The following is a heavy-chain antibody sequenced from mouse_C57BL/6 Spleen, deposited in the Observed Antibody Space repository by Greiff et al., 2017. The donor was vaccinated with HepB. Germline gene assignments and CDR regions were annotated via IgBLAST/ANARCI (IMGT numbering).Heavy chain of an antibody. D-gene: IGHD2-1*01. CDR2: IYPGSGST. CDR3: ARGIYYGNYAFAY. V-gene: IGHV1-55*01. CDR1: GYTFTSYW. J-gene: IGHJ3*01. Sequence: QVQLQQPGAELVKPGASVKMSCKASGYTFTSYWITWVKQRPGQGLEWIGDIYPGSGSTNYNEKFKSKATLTVDTSSSTAYMQISSLTSEDSAVYYCARGIYYGNYAFAYWGQGTLVTVSA.